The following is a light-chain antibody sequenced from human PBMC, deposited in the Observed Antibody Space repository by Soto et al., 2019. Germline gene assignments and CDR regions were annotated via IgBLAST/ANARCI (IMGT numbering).Light chain of an antibody. CDR2: DAS. CDR3: QQYNSYSPRT. V-gene: IGKV1-5*01. Sequence: DIQMTQSPSTLSASVGDRVTITCRASQSISSWLAWYQQKPGKAPKLLIYDASSLESGVPSRFSGSGSGTEFTLTISSLQPADFATYYCQQYNSYSPRTFGQGTKLEIK. CDR1: QSISSW. J-gene: IGKJ2*01.